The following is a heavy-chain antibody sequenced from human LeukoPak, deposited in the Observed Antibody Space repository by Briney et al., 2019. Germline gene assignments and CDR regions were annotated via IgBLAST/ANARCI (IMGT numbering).Heavy chain of an antibody. CDR2: ISGSTGNT. CDR1: GFTFSSYA. D-gene: IGHD6-19*01. Sequence: SGGSLRLSCAASGFTFSSYAMSWVRQAPGKGLEWVSTISGSTGNTYYADSVKGRFTISRDNSKNTLYLQMNSLRAEDTAFYYCAKRDSSGWYYFDYWGQGTLVTVSS. J-gene: IGHJ4*02. CDR3: AKRDSSGWYYFDY. V-gene: IGHV3-23*01.